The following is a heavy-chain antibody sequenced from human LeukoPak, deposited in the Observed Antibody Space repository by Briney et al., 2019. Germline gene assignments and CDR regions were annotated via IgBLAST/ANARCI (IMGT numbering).Heavy chain of an antibody. J-gene: IGHJ4*02. CDR2: IYYSGST. CDR3: ARVSGLNYDFWSGYAAYFDY. Sequence: PSETLSLTCTVSGGSISSYYWSWIRQPPGKGLEWIGYIYYSGSTNYNPSLKSRVTISVDTSKNQFSLKLSSVTAADTAVYYCARVSGLNYDFWSGYAAYFDYWGQGTLVTVSS. V-gene: IGHV4-59*08. D-gene: IGHD3-3*01. CDR1: GGSISSYY.